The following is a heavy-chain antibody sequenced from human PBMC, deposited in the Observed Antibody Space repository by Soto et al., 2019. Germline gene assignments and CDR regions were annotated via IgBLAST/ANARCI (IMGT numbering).Heavy chain of an antibody. V-gene: IGHV1-8*01. CDR1: GYTFTSYD. D-gene: IGHD3-3*01. J-gene: IGHJ4*02. CDR3: AGGLGSGYSLAPEDY. CDR2: MNPNSGNT. Sequence: QVPLVQSGAEVKKPGASVKVSCKASGYTFTSYDINWVRQATGQGLEWMGWMNPNSGNTGYAQKFQGRVTMTRNTCISTAYMELSSRRSEDTAVYYSAGGLGSGYSLAPEDYGGQGTLVTVSA.